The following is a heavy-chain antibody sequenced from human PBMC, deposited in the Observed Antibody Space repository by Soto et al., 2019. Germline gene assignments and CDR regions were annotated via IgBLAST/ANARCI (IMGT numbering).Heavy chain of an antibody. J-gene: IGHJ3*02. CDR1: GYSFNNNY. Sequence: ASVNVSCKPSGYSFNNNYIHWVRQAPGQWLEWVGMINPSGGTTTYARNLQGRVTVTSDTSTSTVYMDLSSLRSEDTALYYCAREISVGVGLDIWAHGTMVTVSS. CDR3: AREISVGVGLDI. CDR2: INPSGGTT. D-gene: IGHD1-26*01. V-gene: IGHV1-46*02.